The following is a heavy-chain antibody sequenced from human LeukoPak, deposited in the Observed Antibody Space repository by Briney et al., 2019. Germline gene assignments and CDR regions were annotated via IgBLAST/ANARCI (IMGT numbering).Heavy chain of an antibody. J-gene: IGHJ4*02. D-gene: IGHD6-13*01. Sequence: SQTLSLTCAISGDSVSSNSVTWNWIRQSPSRGLEWLGRTYYRSTWYNDYAVSVRGRITVNPDTSKNQFSLKLSSVTAADTAVYYCASKGGAAGTGVFDYWGQGTLVTVSS. CDR2: TYYRSTWYN. CDR1: GDSVSSNSVT. CDR3: ASKGGAAGTGVFDY. V-gene: IGHV6-1*01.